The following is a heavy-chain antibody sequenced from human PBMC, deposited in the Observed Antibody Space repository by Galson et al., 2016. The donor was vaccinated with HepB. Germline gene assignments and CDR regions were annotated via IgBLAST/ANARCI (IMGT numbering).Heavy chain of an antibody. D-gene: IGHD3-16*01. V-gene: IGHV3-48*02. J-gene: IGHJ6*02. Sequence: SLRLSCAASGFTFSSYSMNWVRQAPGKGLGIISYISGSSTTIHYADSVKGRFSISRDNARNSLYLQMNGLRHEDTGVYYCARESSITFVTYYYGMDVWGQGTTVTVSS. CDR2: ISGSSTTI. CDR1: GFTFSSYS. CDR3: ARESSITFVTYYYGMDV.